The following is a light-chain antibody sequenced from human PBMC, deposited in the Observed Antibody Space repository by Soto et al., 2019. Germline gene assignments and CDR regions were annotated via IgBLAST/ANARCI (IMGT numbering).Light chain of an antibody. J-gene: IGKJ1*01. V-gene: IGKV1-39*01. CDR2: TTS. Sequence: DIQMTQSPSSLSASVGDRGTITCRASQSISYYINWDQQKPGRAPRLLIYTTSSLQSGVPSKFSGSASGTDFTLTISSLQPEDFATYYCQQSYSTPWTFGQGTKVEIK. CDR1: QSISYY. CDR3: QQSYSTPWT.